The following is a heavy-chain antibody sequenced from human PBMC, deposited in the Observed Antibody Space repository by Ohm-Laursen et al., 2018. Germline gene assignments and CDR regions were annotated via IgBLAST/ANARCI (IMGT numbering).Heavy chain of an antibody. J-gene: IGHJ6*02. D-gene: IGHD2-2*01. Sequence: GASVKVSCKASGYTFTGYYMHWVRQATGQGLEWMGWMNPNSGNTGYAQKFQGRVTMTRNTSISTAYMELSSLRSEDTAVYYCARVDCSSTSCFYFYYYGMDVWGQGTTVTVSS. CDR2: MNPNSGNT. V-gene: IGHV1-8*02. CDR3: ARVDCSSTSCFYFYYYGMDV. CDR1: GYTFTGYY.